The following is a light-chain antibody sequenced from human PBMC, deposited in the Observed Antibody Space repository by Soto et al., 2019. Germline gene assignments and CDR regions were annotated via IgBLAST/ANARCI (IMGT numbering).Light chain of an antibody. CDR1: QSLLHSDGKTY. J-gene: IGKJ2*01. V-gene: IGKV2D-29*01. CDR3: MQTIQLPLYT. Sequence: DLVMTQSPLSLSVTPGQPASISCKSSQSLLHSDGKTYLYWYLQKSGQPPHLLIYEASNRYSGVPDRFSGSGSGTDFTLKISRVEADDVGVYYCMQTIQLPLYTFGQGTKLEI. CDR2: EAS.